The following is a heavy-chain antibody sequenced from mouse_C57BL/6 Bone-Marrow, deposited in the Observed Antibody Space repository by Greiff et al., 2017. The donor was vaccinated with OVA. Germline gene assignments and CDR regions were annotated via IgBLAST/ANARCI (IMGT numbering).Heavy chain of an antibody. CDR2: ISDGGSYT. Sequence: EVHLVESGGGLVKPGGSLKLSCAASGFTFSSYAMSWVRQTPEKRLEWVATISDGGSYTYYPDNVKGRFTISRDNAKNNLYLQMSHLKSEDTAMYYCARDWGGDYWGQGTTLTVSS. CDR1: GFTFSSYA. J-gene: IGHJ2*01. V-gene: IGHV5-4*01. CDR3: ARDWGGDY.